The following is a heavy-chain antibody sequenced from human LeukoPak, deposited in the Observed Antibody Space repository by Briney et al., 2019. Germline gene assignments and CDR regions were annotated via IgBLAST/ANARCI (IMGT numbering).Heavy chain of an antibody. V-gene: IGHV7-4-1*02. CDR1: GYDFSIYT. J-gene: IGHJ6*02. CDR2: MNTNTGKA. CDR3: AREEGGLDV. Sequence: EASVKVSCKPSGYDFSIYTLNWVRQVPGQGPEWMGWMNTNTGKATYAQDFRGRFVFPFDSSVSTAYLEITSLKAADTAVYYCAREEGGLDVWGQGTTVTVSS.